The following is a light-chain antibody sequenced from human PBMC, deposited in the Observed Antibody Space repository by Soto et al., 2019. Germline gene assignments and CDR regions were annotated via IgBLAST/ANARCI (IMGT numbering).Light chain of an antibody. J-gene: IGKJ4*01. CDR1: QGISTY. CDR2: AAS. V-gene: IGKV1-27*01. Sequence: DIPVTQSPSSLSASVGDRVTITCRASQGISTYLAWYQQKPGKVPKLLIYAASTLQSGVPSRFSGSGSGTDFTLTISSLQPEDVGNYYCQKYNSAPLTFGGGTKVEIK. CDR3: QKYNSAPLT.